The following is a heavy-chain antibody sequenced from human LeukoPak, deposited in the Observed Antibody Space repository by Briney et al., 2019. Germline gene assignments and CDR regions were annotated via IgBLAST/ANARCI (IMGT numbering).Heavy chain of an antibody. Sequence: GGSLRLSCAASGFTFDDYAMPWVRQAPGQGLEWVSGISWNSGSIGYADSVKGRFTISRDNAKNSLYLQMNSLRAEDTALYYCAKDSQWGSSGYYYFDYWGQGTLVTVSS. J-gene: IGHJ4*02. CDR3: AKDSQWGSSGYYYFDY. D-gene: IGHD3-22*01. V-gene: IGHV3-9*01. CDR1: GFTFDDYA. CDR2: ISWNSGSI.